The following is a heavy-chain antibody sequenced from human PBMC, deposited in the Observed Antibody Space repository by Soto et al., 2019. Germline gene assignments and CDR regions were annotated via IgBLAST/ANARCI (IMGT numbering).Heavy chain of an antibody. CDR2: IYPGDSDT. V-gene: IGHV5-51*01. D-gene: IGHD3-22*01. J-gene: IGHJ5*02. CDR1: GYSFTIYW. CDR3: ARQYSYYYDSSGARGWFDP. Sequence: GSGYSFTIYWIGWVRQMPGKGLEWMGIIYPGDSDTRYSPSFQGQVTISADKSISTAYLQWSSLKASDTAMYYCARQYSYYYDSSGARGWFDPWGQGTLVTVSS.